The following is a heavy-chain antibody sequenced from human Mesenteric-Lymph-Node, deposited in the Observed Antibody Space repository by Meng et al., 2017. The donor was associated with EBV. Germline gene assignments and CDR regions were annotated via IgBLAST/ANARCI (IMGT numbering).Heavy chain of an antibody. V-gene: IGHV1-2*06. Sequence: QVHLVQSEAEVKQPGASVKVSCXXSGYTFSGYYIHWVRQAPGQGLEWMGRVNSNSGDANYAQKFQGRVTMTRDTSVTTAYMEVNRLRSDDTAVYYCARQDYYDVTGYYYFDYWGQGTLVTVSS. CDR2: VNSNSGDA. J-gene: IGHJ4*02. CDR3: ARQDYYDVTGYYYFDY. CDR1: GYTFSGYY. D-gene: IGHD3-22*01.